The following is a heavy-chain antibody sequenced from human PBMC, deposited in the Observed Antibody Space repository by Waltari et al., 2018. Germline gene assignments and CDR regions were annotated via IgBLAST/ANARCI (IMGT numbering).Heavy chain of an antibody. CDR1: GFTFSDYY. V-gene: IGHV3-72*01. D-gene: IGHD2-2*01. CDR3: TRYGSTSNSLDV. CDR2: IRNKAKRYTT. J-gene: IGHJ4*02. Sequence: EVQLVESGGGLVQPGGSLRLSCAASGFTFSDYYMHWVRQAQGKGLEWVGLIRNKAKRYTTENAAAGKGRFTISRDESKNTLYLQMSSLKTEDTAVYYCTRYGSTSNSLDVWGRGVLVTVSS.